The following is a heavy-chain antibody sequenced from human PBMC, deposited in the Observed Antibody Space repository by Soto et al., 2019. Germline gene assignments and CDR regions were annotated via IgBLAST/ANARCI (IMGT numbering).Heavy chain of an antibody. CDR1: GFTFSNYG. Sequence: QVQLVESGGGVVQPGRSLRLSCAASGFTFSNYGMHWVRQAPGKGLEWVATISADGNDKYYADSVKGRFTISRDNSKNTLFLQMDSLRGEDTTVYYCVKGSAVALQVLDYWGQGTLVSVSS. CDR3: VKGSAVALQVLDY. J-gene: IGHJ4*02. D-gene: IGHD6-19*01. CDR2: ISADGNDK. V-gene: IGHV3-30*18.